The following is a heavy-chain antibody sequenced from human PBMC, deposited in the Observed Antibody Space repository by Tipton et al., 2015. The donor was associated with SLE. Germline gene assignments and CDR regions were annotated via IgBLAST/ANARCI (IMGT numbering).Heavy chain of an antibody. D-gene: IGHD2-15*01. CDR1: GGSFTSYY. Sequence: TLSLTCSVSGGSFTSYYWTWIRQSPGKGLEWIGYMYTGGRTDYNPSLTSRVAMSVDKSKKQVSLSLSSVTAADTAIYYCAREDVGYCNGGSCPYYVDYWGQGTLVTVSS. CDR2: MYTGGRT. J-gene: IGHJ4*02. V-gene: IGHV4-4*08. CDR3: AREDVGYCNGGSCPYYVDY.